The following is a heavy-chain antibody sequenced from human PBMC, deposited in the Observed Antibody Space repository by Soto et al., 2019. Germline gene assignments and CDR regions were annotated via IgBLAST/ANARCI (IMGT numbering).Heavy chain of an antibody. CDR3: ARGGYNWNYKYFDY. CDR2: ISYDGSNK. CDR1: GFTFSSYA. V-gene: IGHV3-30-3*01. Sequence: QVQLVESGGGVVQPGRSLRLSCAASGFTFSSYAMHWVRQAPGKGLEWVAVISYDGSNKYYADSVKGRFTISRDNSKNTLYLQMNSLRAEDTAVYYCARGGYNWNYKYFDYWGQGTLVTVSS. J-gene: IGHJ4*02. D-gene: IGHD1-7*01.